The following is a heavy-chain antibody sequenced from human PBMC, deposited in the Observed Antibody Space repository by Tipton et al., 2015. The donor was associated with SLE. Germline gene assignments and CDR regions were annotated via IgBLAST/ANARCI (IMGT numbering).Heavy chain of an antibody. Sequence: TLSLTCNVSGDSITSYFWNWIRQPPGKGLEWIGYIYHSGSTNYNPSLKSRVTMSVDTSKNQFSLKLSSVTAADTAVYYCARLSLGEEYFFDYWGQGTLVSVSS. CDR3: ARLSLGEEYFFDY. CDR1: GDSITSYF. CDR2: IYHSGST. V-gene: IGHV4-59*01. D-gene: IGHD3-10*01. J-gene: IGHJ4*02.